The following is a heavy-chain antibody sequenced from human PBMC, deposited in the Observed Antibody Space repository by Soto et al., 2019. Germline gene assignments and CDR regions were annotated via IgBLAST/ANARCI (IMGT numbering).Heavy chain of an antibody. CDR3: ARARNGLLIDY. CDR2: IYYSGST. Sequence: ASETLSLTCTVSGGSISSYYWSWIRQPPGKGLEWIGYIYYSGSTNYNPSLKSRVTISVDTSKNQFSLKLSSVTAADTAVHYCARARNGLLIDYWGQGTLVTVSS. J-gene: IGHJ4*02. CDR1: GGSISSYY. V-gene: IGHV4-59*01.